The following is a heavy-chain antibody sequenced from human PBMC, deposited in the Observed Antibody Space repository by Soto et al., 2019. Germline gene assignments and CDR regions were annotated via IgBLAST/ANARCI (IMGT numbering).Heavy chain of an antibody. CDR2: MNPNSGNT. CDR3: ASRNRVVTSIHAFDI. V-gene: IGHV1-8*01. Sequence: ASVKVSCKASGYTFTSYDINWVRQATGQGLEWMGWMNPNSGNTGYAQKFQGRVTMTRNTSISIAYMELSSLRSEDTAVYYCASRNRVVTSIHAFDIRGQGTLVTVSS. CDR1: GYTFTSYD. D-gene: IGHD2-21*02. J-gene: IGHJ3*02.